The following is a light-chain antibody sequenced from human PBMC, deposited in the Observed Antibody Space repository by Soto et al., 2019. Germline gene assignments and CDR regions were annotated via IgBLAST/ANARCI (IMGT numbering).Light chain of an antibody. CDR2: EVT. Sequence: QSALTQPASVSGSPGQSITISCTGTSSDVGGYNYVSWYQQHPGKAPKLMIYEVTNRPSGVSNRFSGSRSGNTASLTISGLQAGDEADYYCSSYTGSNTLIFGGGTKVTVL. CDR1: SSDVGGYNY. V-gene: IGLV2-14*01. CDR3: SSYTGSNTLI. J-gene: IGLJ2*01.